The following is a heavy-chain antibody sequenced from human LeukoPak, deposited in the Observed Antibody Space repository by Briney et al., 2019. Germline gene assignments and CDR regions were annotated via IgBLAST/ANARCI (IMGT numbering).Heavy chain of an antibody. CDR1: GYSFTSYY. CDR2: INLSSGST. Sequence: ASVKVSCKASGYSFTSYYMHWVRQAPGQGLEWMGVINLSSGSTNYAQKFQGRVTITADESTSTAYMELSSLRSEDTAVYYCARGVVEYYYGMDVWGQGTTVTVSS. J-gene: IGHJ6*02. V-gene: IGHV1-46*01. D-gene: IGHD2-15*01. CDR3: ARGVVEYYYGMDV.